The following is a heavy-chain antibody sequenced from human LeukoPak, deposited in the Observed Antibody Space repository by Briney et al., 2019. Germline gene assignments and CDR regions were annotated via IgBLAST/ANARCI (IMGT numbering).Heavy chain of an antibody. J-gene: IGHJ5*02. D-gene: IGHD3-10*01. CDR3: ARDLGSSAVPITGFDP. Sequence: PSATLSPTCTLAGGSISSSSYYWGWIRQPPGKGLEWFGSIDYSGSTYYNPSLKSRVTISVDTSKNQFSLKLSSVTAADTGVYYCARDLGSSAVPITGFDPWGQGTLVTVSS. CDR1: GGSISSSSYY. CDR2: IDYSGST. V-gene: IGHV4-39*07.